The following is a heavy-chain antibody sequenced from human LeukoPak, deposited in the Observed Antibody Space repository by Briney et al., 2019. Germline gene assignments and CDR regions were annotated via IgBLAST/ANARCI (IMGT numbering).Heavy chain of an antibody. CDR3: ARDLSRSPAWFDP. V-gene: IGHV1-2*06. CDR1: GYTFTGYY. J-gene: IGHJ5*02. CDR2: INPNSGGT. D-gene: IGHD3-16*02. Sequence: ASVKVSCKASGYTFTGYYMHGVRQAPGQGLEWMGRINPNSGGTNYAQKFQGRVTMTRDTSISTAYMELSRLRSDDTAVYYCARDLSRSPAWFDPWGQGTLDTVSS.